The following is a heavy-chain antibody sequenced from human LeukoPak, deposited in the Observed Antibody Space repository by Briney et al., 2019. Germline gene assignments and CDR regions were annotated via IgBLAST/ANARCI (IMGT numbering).Heavy chain of an antibody. CDR3: AKDLDFDYGDYFDY. J-gene: IGHJ4*02. CDR2: ISYDGSNK. D-gene: IGHD4-17*01. Sequence: PGRSLRLSCAASGFTFSSYGMHWVRQAPGKGLEWVAVISYDGSNKYYADSVKGRFTISRDNSKNTLYLQMNSLRAEDTAVYYCAKDLDFDYGDYFDYWGQGTLVTVSS. V-gene: IGHV3-30*18. CDR1: GFTFSSYG.